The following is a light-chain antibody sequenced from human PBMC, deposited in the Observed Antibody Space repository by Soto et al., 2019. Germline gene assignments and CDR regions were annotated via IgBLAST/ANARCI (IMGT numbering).Light chain of an antibody. CDR1: QSFGSS. CDR3: HQRGIWPHT. Sequence: EVVLTQSPATLSLSPGETATLSCRASQSFGSSLAWYHQKPAQAPRLLIHHASTRAAGIPARFSGSGSGTDFILTISSLEPEDFAVYYCHQRGIWPHTCGPGTKVDIK. J-gene: IGKJ3*01. V-gene: IGKV3-11*01. CDR2: HAS.